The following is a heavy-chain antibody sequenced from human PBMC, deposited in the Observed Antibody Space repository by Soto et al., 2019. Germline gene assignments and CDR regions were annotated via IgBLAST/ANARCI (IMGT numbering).Heavy chain of an antibody. CDR2: ISAYNGNT. Sequence: ASVKVSCKASGYTFTSYGISWVRQAPGQGLEWMGWISAYNGNTNYAQKLQGRVTMTTDTSTSTAYMGLRSLRSDDTAVYYCAREDGYCSSTSCYIWFDPWGQATRVTVAS. V-gene: IGHV1-18*01. J-gene: IGHJ5*02. CDR3: AREDGYCSSTSCYIWFDP. D-gene: IGHD2-2*02. CDR1: GYTFTSYG.